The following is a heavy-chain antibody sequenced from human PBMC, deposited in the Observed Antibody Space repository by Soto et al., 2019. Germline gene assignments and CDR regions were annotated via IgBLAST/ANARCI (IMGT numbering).Heavy chain of an antibody. D-gene: IGHD2-21*02. CDR2: ITSSSTTI. J-gene: IGHJ4*02. V-gene: IGHV3-48*02. CDR3: ARGRVGTAYFDY. Sequence: EVQLVESGGGLVQPGGSLRLSCAASGFTFTSNSMNWVRQAPGKGLEWSSYITSSSTTIYYADSVKGRFTISRDNAKNSSYLKLNSLRDEDTALYYCARGRVGTAYFDYWGQGALVTVSS. CDR1: GFTFTSNS.